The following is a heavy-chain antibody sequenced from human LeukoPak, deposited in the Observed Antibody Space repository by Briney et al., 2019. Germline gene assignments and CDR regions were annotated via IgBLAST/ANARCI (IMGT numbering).Heavy chain of an antibody. V-gene: IGHV4-61*02. CDR2: IYTSGST. CDR1: GGSISSGGYY. D-gene: IGHD2-15*01. J-gene: IGHJ6*03. CDR3: ARDGGGGYYYYYMDV. Sequence: SETLSLTCTVSGGSISSGGYYWSWIRQPAGKGLEWIGRIYTSGSTNYNPSLKSRVTISVDTSKNQFSLKLSSVTAADTAVYYCARDGGGGYYYYYMDVWGKGTTVTISS.